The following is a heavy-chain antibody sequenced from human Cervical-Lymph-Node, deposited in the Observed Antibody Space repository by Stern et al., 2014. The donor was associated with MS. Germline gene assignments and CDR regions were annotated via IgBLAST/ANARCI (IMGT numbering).Heavy chain of an antibody. D-gene: IGHD2-8*02. CDR2: VYYSGAT. V-gene: IGHV4-39*01. CDR1: GDSISSYTHY. J-gene: IGHJ4*02. CDR3: AKHACTGAACPFDL. Sequence: QVQLVESGPGLVKPSETLSLTCAVSGDSISSYTHYWAWIRQPPGKGLEWIGSVYYSGATYYKPSLKSPVTISVDTSKNHFSRGLNSVTAADTAVYYCAKHACTGAACPFDLWGQGTLVTVSS.